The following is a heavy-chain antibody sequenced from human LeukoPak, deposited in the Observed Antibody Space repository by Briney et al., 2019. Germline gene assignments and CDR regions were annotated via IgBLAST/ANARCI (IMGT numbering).Heavy chain of an antibody. V-gene: IGHV3-53*01. J-gene: IGHJ4*02. Sequence: GGSLRLSCAASGFTVSSNYMSWVRQAPGKGLEWVSVIYSGGSTYYADSVKGRFTISRDNSKNTLYLQMNSLRAEDTAVYYCARVFSGQWLAFDYWGQGTQVTVSS. CDR2: IYSGGST. CDR3: ARVFSGQWLAFDY. CDR1: GFTVSSNY. D-gene: IGHD6-19*01.